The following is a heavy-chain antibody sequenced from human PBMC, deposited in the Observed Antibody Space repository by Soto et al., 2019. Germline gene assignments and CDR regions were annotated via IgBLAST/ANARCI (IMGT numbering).Heavy chain of an antibody. J-gene: IGHJ3*02. V-gene: IGHV6-1*01. CDR3: ARAAVAGQILGAFDI. CDR1: GDSVSSNSAA. D-gene: IGHD6-19*01. Sequence: PSQTLSLTCVISGDSVSSNSAAWNWIRRSPSRGLEWLGRTCYRSKWYNDYAVSVKSRITINPDTSKNQFSLQLNSVTPEDTAVYYCARAAVAGQILGAFDIWGQGTMVTVSS. CDR2: TCYRSKWYN.